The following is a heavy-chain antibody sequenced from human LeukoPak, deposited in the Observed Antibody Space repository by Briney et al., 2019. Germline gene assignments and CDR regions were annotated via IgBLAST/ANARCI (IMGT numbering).Heavy chain of an antibody. CDR1: GFTFSSYA. J-gene: IGHJ4*02. Sequence: GGSLRLSCEAPGFTFSSYAMSWVRQAPGKGLEWVSVISGSGDSTYYADSVEGRCTISRDNSKDTLYLQMNSLRVEDTAVYYCARVGYSGYDYDYWGQGTLVTVSS. V-gene: IGHV3-23*01. D-gene: IGHD5-12*01. CDR2: ISGSGDST. CDR3: ARVGYSGYDYDY.